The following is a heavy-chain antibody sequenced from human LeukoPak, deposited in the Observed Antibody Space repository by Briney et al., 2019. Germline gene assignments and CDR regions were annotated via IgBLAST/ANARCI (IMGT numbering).Heavy chain of an antibody. D-gene: IGHD6-13*01. J-gene: IGHJ6*03. V-gene: IGHV1-18*01. CDR2: ISAYNGNT. CDR1: GYTFTSYG. CDR3: ARGASSSWPPYYYYMDV. Sequence: ASVKVSCEASGYTFTSYGISWVRQAPGQGLEWMGWISAYNGNTNYAQKLQGRVTMTTDTSTSTAYMELRSLRSDDTAVYYCARGASSSWPPYYYYMDVWGKGTTVTVSS.